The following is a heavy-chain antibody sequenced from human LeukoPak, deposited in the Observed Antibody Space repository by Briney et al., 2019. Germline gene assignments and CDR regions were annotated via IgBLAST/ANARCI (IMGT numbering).Heavy chain of an antibody. Sequence: SVKVSCKASGGTFSGYAISWVRQAPGQGLEWMGGIIPIFGTANYAQKFQGRVTITADKSTSTAYMELSSLRSEDTAVYYCARVEDVAGTYYYYGMDVWGKGTTVTVSS. J-gene: IGHJ6*04. V-gene: IGHV1-69*06. CDR2: IIPIFGTA. CDR3: ARVEDVAGTYYYYGMDV. D-gene: IGHD6-19*01. CDR1: GGTFSGYA.